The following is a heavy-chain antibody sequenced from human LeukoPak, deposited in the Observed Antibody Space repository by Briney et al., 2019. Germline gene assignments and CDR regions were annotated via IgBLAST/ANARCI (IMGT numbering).Heavy chain of an antibody. CDR2: INHSGST. CDR1: GGSISSSSYY. J-gene: IGHJ4*02. Sequence: PSETLSLTCTVSGGSISSSSYYWSWIRQPPGKGLEWIGEINHSGSTNYNPSLKSRVTISVDTSKNQFSLKLSSVTAADTAVYYCGCFGGGFDYWGQGTLVTVSS. V-gene: IGHV4-39*07. CDR3: GCFGGGFDY. D-gene: IGHD3-16*01.